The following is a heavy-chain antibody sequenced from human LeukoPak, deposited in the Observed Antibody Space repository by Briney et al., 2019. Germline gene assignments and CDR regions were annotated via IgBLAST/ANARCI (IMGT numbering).Heavy chain of an antibody. CDR2: IYYSGST. CDR1: GGSISNYY. D-gene: IGHD5-24*01. CDR3: ARGLQPPRAFDI. Sequence: SETLSLTCSVSGGSISNYYCTWIRQPPGKGPEWVGYIYYSGSTNYNPSIKSRVTISVDTSKNQFSLKLSSVTAADTAVYYCARGLQPPRAFDIWGQGTMVTVSS. J-gene: IGHJ3*02. V-gene: IGHV4-59*01.